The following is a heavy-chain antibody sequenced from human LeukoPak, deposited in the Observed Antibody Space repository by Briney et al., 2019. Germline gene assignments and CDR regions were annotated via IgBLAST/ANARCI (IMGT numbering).Heavy chain of an antibody. D-gene: IGHD3-22*01. Sequence: PSETLSLTCTVSGGSISSGSYYWSWIRQPAGKGLEWIGRIYTSGSTNYNPSLKSRVTISVDTSKNQFSLKLSSVTAADTAVYYCARDRLDYYDSSGSLYAFDIWGQGTMVTVSS. CDR2: IYTSGST. CDR1: GGSISSGSYY. CDR3: ARDRLDYYDSSGSLYAFDI. V-gene: IGHV4-61*02. J-gene: IGHJ3*02.